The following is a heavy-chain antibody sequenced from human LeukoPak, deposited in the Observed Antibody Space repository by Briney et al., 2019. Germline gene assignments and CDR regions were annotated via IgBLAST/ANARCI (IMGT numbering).Heavy chain of an antibody. CDR3: AKIADYDFWSCCYRPQNDAFDI. Sequence: PVRSLRLSCAASGFTFSSYGMHWVRQSPGKGLEWVAVIWYDGSNKYYADSVKGRFTISRDNSKNTLYLQMNSLRDEDTAVYYWAKIADYDFWSCCYRPQNDAFDIWGQGTMVTVSS. CDR2: IWYDGSNK. CDR1: GFTFSSYG. J-gene: IGHJ3*02. D-gene: IGHD3-3*01. V-gene: IGHV3-33*06.